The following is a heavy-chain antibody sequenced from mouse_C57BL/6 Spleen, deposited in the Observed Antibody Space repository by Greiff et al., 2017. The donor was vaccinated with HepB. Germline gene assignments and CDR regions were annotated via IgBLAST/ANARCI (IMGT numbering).Heavy chain of an antibody. V-gene: IGHV2-2*01. CDR3: ARNGFGNAMDY. J-gene: IGHJ4*01. D-gene: IGHD4-1*01. Sequence: VKLMESGPGLVQPSQSLSITCTVSGFSLTSYGVHWVRQSPGKGLEWLGVIWSGGSTDYNAAFISRLSISKDNSKSQVFFKMNSLQADDTAIYYCARNGFGNAMDYWGQGTSVTVSS. CDR2: IWSGGST. CDR1: GFSLTSYG.